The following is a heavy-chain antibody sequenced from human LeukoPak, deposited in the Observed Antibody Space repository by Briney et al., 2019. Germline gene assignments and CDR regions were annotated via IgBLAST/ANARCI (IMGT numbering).Heavy chain of an antibody. D-gene: IGHD6-6*01. CDR1: GGSVSGYY. Sequence: SETLSLTCTVPGGSVSGYYWSWIRQPAGKGLEWIGRMYTSGSASFNPSLKSRVTMSVDTSKNQVSLKLSSVTAADTAVYYCTREPSPWGKGTTVTVSS. V-gene: IGHV4-4*07. J-gene: IGHJ6*04. CDR3: TREPSP. CDR2: MYTSGSA.